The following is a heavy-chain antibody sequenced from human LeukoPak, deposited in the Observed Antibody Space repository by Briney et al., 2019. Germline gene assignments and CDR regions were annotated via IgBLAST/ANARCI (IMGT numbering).Heavy chain of an antibody. V-gene: IGHV1-69*04. CDR1: GYTFTSYA. D-gene: IGHD3-10*01. J-gene: IGHJ3*02. Sequence: GASVKVSCKASGYTFTSYAISWVRQAPGQGLEWMGRIIPILGIANYAQKFQGRVTITADKSTSTAYMELSSLRSEDTAVYYCARVPGGDGAFDIWGQGTMVTVSS. CDR2: IIPILGIA. CDR3: ARVPGGDGAFDI.